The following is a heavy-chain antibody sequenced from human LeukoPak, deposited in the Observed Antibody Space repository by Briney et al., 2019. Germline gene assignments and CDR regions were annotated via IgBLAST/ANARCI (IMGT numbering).Heavy chain of an antibody. V-gene: IGHV3-49*04. CDR3: TRPPNYDSSGLGGY. J-gene: IGHJ4*02. D-gene: IGHD3-22*01. CDR2: IRSKAYGGTT. Sequence: GGSLRLSCTASGFTFCDYAMSWVRQAPGKGLEWVGFIRSKAYGGTTEYAASVKGRFTISRDDSKSIAYLQMNSLKTEDTAVYYCTRPPNYDSSGLGGYWGQGTLVTVSS. CDR1: GFTFCDYA.